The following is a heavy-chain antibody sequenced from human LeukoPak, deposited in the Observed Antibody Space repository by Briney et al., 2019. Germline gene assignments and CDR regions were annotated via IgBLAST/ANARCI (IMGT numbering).Heavy chain of an antibody. CDR1: GGSISSYH. J-gene: IGHJ4*02. CDR2: IYNSGST. D-gene: IGHD6-13*01. Sequence: SETLSLTCTVSGGSISSYHWSWIRQPPGKGLEWIGYIYNSGSTNYNPSLKSRVTISVDKSRNQFSLKLSSVSAADTAVYYCARGDSSSGAYYFDYWGQGTLVTVS. V-gene: IGHV4-59*01. CDR3: ARGDSSSGAYYFDY.